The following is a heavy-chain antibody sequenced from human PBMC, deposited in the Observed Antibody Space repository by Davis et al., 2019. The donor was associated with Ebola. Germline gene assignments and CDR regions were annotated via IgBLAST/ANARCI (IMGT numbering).Heavy chain of an antibody. J-gene: IGHJ5*02. Sequence: MPSETLSLTCAVYGGSFSGYYWSWIRQPPGKGLEWIGEINHSGSTSYNPSLKSRVTISVDTSKNQFSLKLSSVTAADTAVYYCARITGGFDPWGQGTLVTVSS. CDR2: INHSGST. D-gene: IGHD1-14*01. CDR1: GGSFSGYY. CDR3: ARITGGFDP. V-gene: IGHV4-34*01.